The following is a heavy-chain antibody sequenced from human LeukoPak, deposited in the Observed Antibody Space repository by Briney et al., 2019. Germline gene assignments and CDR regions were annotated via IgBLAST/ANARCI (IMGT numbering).Heavy chain of an antibody. CDR2: IKQDGSKK. V-gene: IGHV3-7*01. CDR1: GFTFSSYW. Sequence: PGGSLRLSCAASGFTFSSYWMSWVRQAPGKGLEWVANIKQDGSKKSYVDSVKGRFTISRDNAKNSLYLQMSSLRAEDTAVYYCATVSYSSGWYFENWGQGTLVTVSS. J-gene: IGHJ4*02. CDR3: ATVSYSSGWYFEN. D-gene: IGHD6-19*01.